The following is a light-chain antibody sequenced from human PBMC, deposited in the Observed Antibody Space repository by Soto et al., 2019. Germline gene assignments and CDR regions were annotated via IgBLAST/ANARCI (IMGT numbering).Light chain of an antibody. Sequence: EIVLTQSPGILSLSPGERATLSCRASQTISNTYFAWYQQKPGQAPRLLIYRVSNRAAGIPDRFSGSGSGTDFTLTISILEPEDFAVYYCQQYGNVPLTFGGGTKVEIK. CDR1: QTISNTY. CDR2: RVS. V-gene: IGKV3-20*01. J-gene: IGKJ4*01. CDR3: QQYGNVPLT.